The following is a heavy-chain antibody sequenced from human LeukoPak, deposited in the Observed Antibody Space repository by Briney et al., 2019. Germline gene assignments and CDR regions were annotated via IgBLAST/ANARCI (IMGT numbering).Heavy chain of an antibody. CDR3: ARDPTYDYVWGSYRYFDY. CDR1: GFTFSSYA. CDR2: IKQDGSEK. Sequence: GGFLRLSCAASGFTFSSYAMSWVRQAPGKGLEWVANIKQDGSEKYYVDSVKGRFTISRDNAKNSLYLQMNSLRAEDTAVYYCARDPTYDYVWGSYRYFDYWGQGTLVTVSS. D-gene: IGHD3-16*02. J-gene: IGHJ4*02. V-gene: IGHV3-7*01.